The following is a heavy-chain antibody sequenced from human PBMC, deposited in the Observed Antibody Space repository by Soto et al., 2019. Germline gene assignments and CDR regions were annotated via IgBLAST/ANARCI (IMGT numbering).Heavy chain of an antibody. D-gene: IGHD2-2*01. CDR2: ISAYNGNT. CDR3: ARASLDCSSTSCYGFDY. V-gene: IGHV1-18*01. Sequence: ASVKVSCKASGYTFTSYGISWVRQAPGQGREWMGWISAYNGNTNYAQKLQGRVTMTTDTSTSTAYMELRSLRSDDTAVYYCARASLDCSSTSCYGFDYWGQGAPVTVSS. J-gene: IGHJ4*02. CDR1: GYTFTSYG.